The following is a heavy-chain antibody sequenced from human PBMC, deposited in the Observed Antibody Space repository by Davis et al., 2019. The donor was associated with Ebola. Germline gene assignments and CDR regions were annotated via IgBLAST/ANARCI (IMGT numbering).Heavy chain of an antibody. V-gene: IGHV1-69*06. J-gene: IGHJ4*02. CDR3: AIAGSGNFYFDY. D-gene: IGHD3-10*01. Sequence: SVKVSCKASGYTFSTYAIHWLRQAPGQRLEWMGGIIPVFRTANYAQKFQGRVTFTADKSTSTAYMELSSLRSEDTAVYYCAIAGSGNFYFDYWGQGSLVTVSS. CDR2: IIPVFRTA. CDR1: GYTFSTYA.